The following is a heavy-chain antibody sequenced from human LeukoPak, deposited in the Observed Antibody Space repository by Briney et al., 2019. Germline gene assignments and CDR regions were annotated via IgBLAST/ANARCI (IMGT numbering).Heavy chain of an antibody. CDR1: GGSISSSYW. CDR3: ARSYWTGYHHLDF. V-gene: IGHV4-4*02. D-gene: IGHD3/OR15-3a*01. J-gene: IGHJ4*02. CDR2: IYHSGST. Sequence: KPSETLSLTCAVSGGSISSSYWWTWVRQPPGKGLEWIGEIYHSGSTNYNPSLKSRLTISVDKSKNQFSLKLSSVTAADTAVYYCARSYWTGYHHLDFWGQGTLVTVSS.